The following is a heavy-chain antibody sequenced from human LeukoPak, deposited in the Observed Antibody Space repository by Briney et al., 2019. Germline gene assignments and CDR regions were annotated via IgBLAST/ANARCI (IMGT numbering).Heavy chain of an antibody. J-gene: IGHJ4*02. D-gene: IGHD2-15*01. CDR3: ARESDCSGGSCHEY. V-gene: IGHV4-59*01. Sequence: SETLSLTRFVSDDPIRTYYWSWLRQPPGKGLEGIGYIYYCGSTNYNHSLKSRVTISADTYKNQFSLNLKSVTAADTAVYYCARESDCSGGSCHEYWGQGMLVTVSS. CDR2: IYYCGST. CDR1: DDPIRTYY.